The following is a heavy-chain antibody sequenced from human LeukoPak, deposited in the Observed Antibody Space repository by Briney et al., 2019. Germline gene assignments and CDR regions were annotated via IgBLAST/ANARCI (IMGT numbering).Heavy chain of an antibody. CDR2: ISSSSSYI. V-gene: IGHV3-21*01. CDR3: ASEGEDHYYYYYMDV. J-gene: IGHJ6*03. Sequence: PGGSLRLSCAASGFTFSSYSMNWVRQAPGKGLEWVSSISSSSSYIYYADSVKGRFTISRDNAKNSQYLQMNSLRAEDTAVYYCASEGEDHYYYYYMDVWGKGTTVTVSS. CDR1: GFTFSSYS.